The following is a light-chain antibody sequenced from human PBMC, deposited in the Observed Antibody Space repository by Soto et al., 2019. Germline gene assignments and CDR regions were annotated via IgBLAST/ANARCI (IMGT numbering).Light chain of an antibody. CDR1: SGHSSYA. V-gene: IGLV4-69*01. CDR2: LNSDGSH. CDR3: QTWGTGIHVV. J-gene: IGLJ2*01. Sequence: QSVLTQSPSASASLGASVKLTCTLNSGHSSYAIAWHQQQPEKAPRYLMELNSDGSHSKGDGIPDRFSGSSSGAKRYLTISNLQAEDEAEYYCQTWGTGIHVVFGGGTKLTVL.